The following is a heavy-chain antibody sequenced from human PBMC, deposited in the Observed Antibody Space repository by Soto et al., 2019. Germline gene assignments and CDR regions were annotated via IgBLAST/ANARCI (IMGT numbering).Heavy chain of an antibody. D-gene: IGHD5-12*01. CDR3: ATVLRGHHGNARY. CDR2: ISGNSGDT. V-gene: IGHV3-11*05. J-gene: IGHJ4*02. Sequence: QVQLVESGGGLVKPRGSLRLSCAASGFTFSDYYMSWIRQTPGKGLEWISYISGNSGDTDYADSVKGRFTISRDNAKNSLSLEMNYLRVEDTAVYYCATVLRGHHGNARYWGQGTLVTVSS. CDR1: GFTFSDYY.